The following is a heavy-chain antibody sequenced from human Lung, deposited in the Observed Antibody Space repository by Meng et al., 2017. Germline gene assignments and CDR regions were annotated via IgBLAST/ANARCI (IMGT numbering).Heavy chain of an antibody. CDR1: GGSISSSNSY. CDR3: ARGQKGYFDL. J-gene: IGHJ2*01. CDR2: IYNRGST. V-gene: IGHV4-30-4*01. Sequence: QGHLLGVGHRRVNSSQTQSLTCTVAGGSISSSNSYWSWSRQPPGKGLEWSGHIYNRGSTYYNPSLKSRITISVDTSKNQFSLKLSSVTAADTAVYYCARGQKGYFDLWGRGTLVTVSS.